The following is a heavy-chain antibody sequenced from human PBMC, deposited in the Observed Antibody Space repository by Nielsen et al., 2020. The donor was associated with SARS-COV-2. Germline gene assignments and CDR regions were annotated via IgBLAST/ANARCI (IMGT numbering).Heavy chain of an antibody. D-gene: IGHD3-10*01. J-gene: IGHJ6*02. Sequence: WVRQAPGQGLEWMGIINPSGGSTSYAQKFQGRVTITADKSTSTAYMELSSLRSEGTAVYYCASIHRSRGSGSYYMANPNYYYYGMDVWGQGTTVTVSS. V-gene: IGHV1-46*01. CDR2: INPSGGST. CDR3: ASIHRSRGSGSYYMANPNYYYYGMDV.